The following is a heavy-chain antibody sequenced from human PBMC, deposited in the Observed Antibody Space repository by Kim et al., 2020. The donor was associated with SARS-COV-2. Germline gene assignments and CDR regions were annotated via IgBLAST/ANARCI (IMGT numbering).Heavy chain of an antibody. CDR2: IPATGPTT. Sequence: GGSLRLSCGASGFTFGDFAMSWVRQTPRKGLEWVSSIPATGPTTYYADSVKGRFTISRDNSKRTLFLQMNSLRAEDTAIYYCAKGPEGFLAWLPSQFYMDVWGEGTTVVVSS. V-gene: IGHV3-23*01. J-gene: IGHJ6*03. CDR1: GFTFGDFA. CDR3: AKGPEGFLAWLPSQFYMDV. D-gene: IGHD3-3*01.